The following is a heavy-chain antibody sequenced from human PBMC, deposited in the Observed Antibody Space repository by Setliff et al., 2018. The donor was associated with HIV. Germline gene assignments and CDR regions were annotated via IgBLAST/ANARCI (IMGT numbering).Heavy chain of an antibody. CDR2: TYYSGYT. CDR3: ARGHCSGTNCYGVDYYGMDV. Sequence: SETLSLTCTVSGGSISSGDYYWSWIRQPPGKGLEWIGYTYYSGYTQYNPSLKSRVTISVDTSKNQFSVKLTSVTAADTAVYYCARGHCSGTNCYGVDYYGMDVRGQGTTVTVSS. D-gene: IGHD2-2*01. J-gene: IGHJ6*02. CDR1: GGSISSGDYY. V-gene: IGHV4-30-4*01.